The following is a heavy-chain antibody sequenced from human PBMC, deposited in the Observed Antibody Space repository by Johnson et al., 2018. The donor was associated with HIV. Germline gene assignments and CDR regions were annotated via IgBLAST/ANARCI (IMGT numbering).Heavy chain of an antibody. CDR3: ATDILFGTTRSDHDAFDT. Sequence: QVQLVESGGGVVQPGRSVRLSCAASGFIFSSYGMHWVRQAPGKGLEWVAVISYDGSNKYYADSVKGRFTISRDNSKNTLYLQINSLRAEDTGVYYCATDILFGTTRSDHDAFDTWGQGTMVTVSS. J-gene: IGHJ3*02. CDR1: GFIFSSYG. V-gene: IGHV3-30*19. D-gene: IGHD1-1*01. CDR2: ISYDGSNK.